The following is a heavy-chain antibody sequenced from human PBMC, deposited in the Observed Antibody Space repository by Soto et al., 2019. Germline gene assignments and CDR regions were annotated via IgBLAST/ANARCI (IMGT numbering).Heavy chain of an antibody. CDR2: IYYSGST. J-gene: IGHJ4*01. D-gene: IGHD4-17*01. Sequence: PSETLSLTCTVSGGSISSYYWSWIRQPPGKGLEWIGYIYYSGSTNYNPSLKSRVTISVDTSKNQFSLKLTSVTAADTAVYYCARLAYGGYFDYWGQQTLVT. CDR1: GGSISSYY. V-gene: IGHV4-59*08. CDR3: ARLAYGGYFDY.